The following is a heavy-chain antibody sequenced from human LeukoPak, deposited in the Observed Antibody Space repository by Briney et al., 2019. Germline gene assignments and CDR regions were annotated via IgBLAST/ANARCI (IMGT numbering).Heavy chain of an antibody. CDR2: INPNRGGT. CDR1: GYTFSGYY. J-gene: IGHJ3*02. V-gene: IGHV1-2*02. CDR3: ARDRRYYYYDSSGYSQSDAFDI. Sequence: ASVKASCKASGYTFSGYYIHWVRQAPGQGLEWMGWINPNRGGTKYAQKFQGRVTMTRDTSVSTAYMELSRLSSDDTAVYYCARDRRYYYYDSSGYSQSDAFDIWGQGTMVTVSS. D-gene: IGHD3-22*01.